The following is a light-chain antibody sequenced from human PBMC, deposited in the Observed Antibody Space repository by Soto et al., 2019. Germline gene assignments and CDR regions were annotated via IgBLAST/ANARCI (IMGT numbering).Light chain of an antibody. CDR3: QQYGSSGYT. CDR2: GAS. J-gene: IGKJ2*01. CDR1: QSVSSSY. Sequence: EIVLTQSPGTLSLSPGERATLSCRASQSVSSSYLAWYQQKPGQAPRLFIYGASSRATGIPDRFSDSGSGTDFTLTISRLEPEDFAVYYCQQYGSSGYTFGQGTKLEIK. V-gene: IGKV3-20*01.